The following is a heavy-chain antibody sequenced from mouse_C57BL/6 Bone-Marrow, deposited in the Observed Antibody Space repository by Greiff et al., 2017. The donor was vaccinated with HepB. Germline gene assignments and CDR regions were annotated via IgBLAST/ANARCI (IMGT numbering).Heavy chain of an antibody. CDR2: IYPGSGST. CDR1: GYTFTSYW. V-gene: IGHV1-55*01. Sequence: QVHVKQPGAELVKPGASVKMSCKASGYTFTSYWITWVKQRPGQGLEWIGDIYPGSGSTNYNEKFKSKATLTVDTSSSTAYMQLSSLTSEDSAVYYCARITTVAGDYWGQGTTLTVSS. D-gene: IGHD1-1*01. J-gene: IGHJ2*01. CDR3: ARITTVAGDY.